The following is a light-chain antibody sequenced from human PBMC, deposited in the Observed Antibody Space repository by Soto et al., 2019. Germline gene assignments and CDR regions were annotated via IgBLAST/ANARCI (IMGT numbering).Light chain of an antibody. CDR2: EVS. V-gene: IGLV2-14*01. J-gene: IGLJ3*02. CDR3: SSFTTSNTWV. CDR1: SSDVGAYDY. Sequence: QSALTQPASVSGSPGQSITISRTGTSSDVGAYDYVSWYQQHPGKAPKFMLYEVSNRPSGLSDRFSGSKSGNTASLTISGLQAEDEADYYCSSFTTSNTWVFGGGTKLTVL.